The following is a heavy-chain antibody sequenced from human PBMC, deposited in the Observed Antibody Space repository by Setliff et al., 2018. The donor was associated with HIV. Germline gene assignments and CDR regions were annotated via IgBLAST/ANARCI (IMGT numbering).Heavy chain of an antibody. CDR1: GVSISNYY. CDR3: ARGGTSSNWFDP. V-gene: IGHV4-59*01. CDR2: MYYSGNT. J-gene: IGHJ5*02. D-gene: IGHD2-2*01. Sequence: SETLSLTCTVSGVSISNYYWGWIRQPPGKGLEWIGYMYYSGNTNYNPSLKSRVTISLDTSKNQFSLKLTSLTAADTAVYYCARGGTSSNWFDPWGQGTLVTVSS.